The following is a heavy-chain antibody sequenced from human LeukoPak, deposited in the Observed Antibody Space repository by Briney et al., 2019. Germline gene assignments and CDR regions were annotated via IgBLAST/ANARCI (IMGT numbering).Heavy chain of an antibody. D-gene: IGHD2-15*01. CDR1: GFTFDDYA. Sequence: SLRLSCAASGFTFDDYAMHWVRHAPGKGLEWVSGSSWNSGSIGYADSVKGRFTISRDNAKNSLYLQMNSLRADDTAVYYCARLNGHYSRGVDYWGQGTLVTVSS. J-gene: IGHJ4*02. CDR3: ARLNGHYSRGVDY. CDR2: SSWNSGSI. V-gene: IGHV3-9*01.